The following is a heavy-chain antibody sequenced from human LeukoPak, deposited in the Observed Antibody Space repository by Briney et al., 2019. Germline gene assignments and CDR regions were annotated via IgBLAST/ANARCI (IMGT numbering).Heavy chain of an antibody. Sequence: PGGSLRLSCTASGFTFSSYAMSWVRQAPGKGPEWVSSISSSSSYIYYADSVKGRFTISRDNAKNSLYLQMNSLRAEDTAVYYCARDFGYYYDSSGYYLGWGLYDFFDYWGQGTLVTVSS. CDR3: ARDFGYYYDSSGYYLGWGLYDFFDY. D-gene: IGHD3-22*01. J-gene: IGHJ4*02. CDR2: ISSSSSYI. CDR1: GFTFSSYA. V-gene: IGHV3-21*01.